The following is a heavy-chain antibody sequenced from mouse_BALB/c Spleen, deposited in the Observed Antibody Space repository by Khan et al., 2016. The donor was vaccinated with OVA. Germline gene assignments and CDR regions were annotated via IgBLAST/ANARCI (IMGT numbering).Heavy chain of an antibody. D-gene: IGHD1-2*01. J-gene: IGHJ3*01. Sequence: QVQLKESGPGLVAPSQSLSITCTVSGFSSNSKYGVSWVRQPPGKGLEWLGVIWGDGSPNTHSAPISRLSISKDNSKSQVFLNLNSLQTDDTATYYCAKKGYYGCGNAWFAYWGQGTLVTVSA. CDR1: GFSSNSKYG. V-gene: IGHV2-3*01. CDR3: AKKGYYGCGNAWFAY. CDR2: IWGDGSP.